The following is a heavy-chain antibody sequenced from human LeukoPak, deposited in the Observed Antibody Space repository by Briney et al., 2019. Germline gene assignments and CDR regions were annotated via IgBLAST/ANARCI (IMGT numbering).Heavy chain of an antibody. V-gene: IGHV4-30-4*02. Sequence: PSETLSLTCTVSGGSISSGDYYWSWIRQPPGKGLEWIGYIYYIGTTFYNPSLKSRVTISLDTSKNQFSLKLTSVTAADTAVYYCARGSGAARPNFDYWGQGTLVTVSS. D-gene: IGHD6-6*01. J-gene: IGHJ4*02. CDR1: GGSISSGDYY. CDR3: ARGSGAARPNFDY. CDR2: IYYIGTT.